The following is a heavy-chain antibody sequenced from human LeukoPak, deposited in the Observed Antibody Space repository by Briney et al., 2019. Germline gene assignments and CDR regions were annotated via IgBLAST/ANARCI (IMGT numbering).Heavy chain of an antibody. Sequence: GGSLRLSCAASGFTVSNNYMNWVRQAPGKGLEWVSFINSGGGTYYADSVKGRFTISRDNSKNTLYLQMNSLRAEDTAVYFCARDARGSYYFDNWGQGTLVTVSS. D-gene: IGHD1-26*01. J-gene: IGHJ4*02. CDR1: GFTVSNNY. CDR2: INSGGGT. CDR3: ARDARGSYYFDN. V-gene: IGHV3-53*01.